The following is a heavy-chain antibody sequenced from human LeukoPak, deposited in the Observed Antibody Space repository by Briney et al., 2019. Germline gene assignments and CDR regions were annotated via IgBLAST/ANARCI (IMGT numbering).Heavy chain of an antibody. Sequence: GGSLRLSCAASGFTFSNYAMSWVRQAPGKGLEWFSGLSSGGGSTYYADSVKGRFTISRDNSKNTLYLQMNSLRAEDAAVYYCAKLNGYRSSWFDYWGQGTLVTVSS. V-gene: IGHV3-23*01. CDR2: LSSGGGST. D-gene: IGHD6-13*01. CDR3: AKLNGYRSSWFDY. J-gene: IGHJ4*02. CDR1: GFTFSNYA.